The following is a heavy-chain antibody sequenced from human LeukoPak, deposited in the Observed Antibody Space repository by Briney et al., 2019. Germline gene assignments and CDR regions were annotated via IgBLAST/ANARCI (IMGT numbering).Heavy chain of an antibody. J-gene: IGHJ4*02. V-gene: IGHV3-20*04. Sequence: GGSLRLSCAASGFTFDDYGMSWVRQAPGKGLEWVSGINWNGGSTGYADSVKGRFTISRDNAKNSLYLQMNSLRVEDTALYYCARDVGENWFFDYWGQGTLVTVSS. D-gene: IGHD3-16*01. CDR2: INWNGGST. CDR3: ARDVGENWFFDY. CDR1: GFTFDDYG.